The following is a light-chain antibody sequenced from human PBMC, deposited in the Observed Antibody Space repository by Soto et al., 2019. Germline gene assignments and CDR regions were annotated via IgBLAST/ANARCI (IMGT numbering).Light chain of an antibody. CDR1: QGIYNY. V-gene: IGKV1-9*01. CDR3: HQLNSSPLT. J-gene: IGKJ4*01. CDR2: SAS. Sequence: DIQLTQSPSFLSASVGDRVTITCRASQGIYNYLAWYQQNPGKAPKLLIYSASSMQSGVPSSFSGSASGTEYTLTISSLQPEDFATYYCHQLNSSPLTFAGGTKVEIK.